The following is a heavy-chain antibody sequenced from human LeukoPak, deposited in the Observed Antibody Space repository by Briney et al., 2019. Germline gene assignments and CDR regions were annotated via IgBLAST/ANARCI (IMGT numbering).Heavy chain of an antibody. CDR1: GYTFAGYY. Sequence: ASVKASCKASGYTFAGYYMHWVRQAPGQGLEWMGWINPNSGGTNYAQKFQGRVTMTRDTSISTAYMELSRLRSDDTAVYYCARGGYYDSSGYSQFDYWGQGTLVTVSS. CDR2: INPNSGGT. CDR3: ARGGYYDSSGYSQFDY. J-gene: IGHJ4*02. D-gene: IGHD3-22*01. V-gene: IGHV1-2*02.